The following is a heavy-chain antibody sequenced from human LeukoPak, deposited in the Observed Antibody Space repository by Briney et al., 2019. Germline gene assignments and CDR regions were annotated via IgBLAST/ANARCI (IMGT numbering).Heavy chain of an antibody. Sequence: GGSLRLSCAASGFTFSSYWMHWVRQALGKGLVWVSRINSDGSSTSYADSVKGRFTISRDNAKNTLYLQMNSLRAEDTAVYYCAREGYYDSSGPCWFDPWGQGTLVTVSS. J-gene: IGHJ5*02. CDR2: INSDGSST. D-gene: IGHD3-22*01. CDR1: GFTFSSYW. V-gene: IGHV3-74*01. CDR3: AREGYYDSSGPCWFDP.